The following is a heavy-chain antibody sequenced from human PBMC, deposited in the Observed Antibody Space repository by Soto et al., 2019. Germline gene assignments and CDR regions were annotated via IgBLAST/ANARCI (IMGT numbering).Heavy chain of an antibody. CDR2: ISGSGFST. D-gene: IGHD3-16*01. CDR1: GFTFTTYA. J-gene: IGHJ3*02. V-gene: IGHV3-23*01. CDR3: ATFTFGRPFDT. Sequence: PGGSLRLSCAASGFTFTTYAMSWVRQAPGKGLEWVSAISGSGFSTYYADSVKGRFSISGDSSKNTLYLQMNSLRADDTAVYYCATFTFGRPFDTWGQGTMVTGSS.